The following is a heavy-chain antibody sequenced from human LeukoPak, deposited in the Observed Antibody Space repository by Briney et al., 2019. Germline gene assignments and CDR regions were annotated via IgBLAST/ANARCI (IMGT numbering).Heavy chain of an antibody. J-gene: IGHJ4*02. CDR3: AKESEGASPAY. CDR1: GFTFSGYG. CDR2: ASYSGDGA. Sequence: GGSLRLSCVVSGFTFSGYGLSWVRQTPGKGLEWVSAASYSGDGAYYADSVRGRFTASRDSSTNTYYLQMDSLRAEDTAVYYCAKESEGASPAYWGRGTLVTVSS. D-gene: IGHD3-16*01. V-gene: IGHV3-23*01.